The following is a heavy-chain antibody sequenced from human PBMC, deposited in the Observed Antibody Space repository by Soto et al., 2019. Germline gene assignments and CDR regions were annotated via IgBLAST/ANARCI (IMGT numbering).Heavy chain of an antibody. CDR2: IYYSGST. J-gene: IGHJ4*02. V-gene: IGHV4-39*01. Sequence: QLQLQESGPGLVKPSETLSLTCTVSGGSISSSSYYWGWIRQPPGKGLEWIGSIYYSGSTYYNPSLKSGVPLSVVTSKTQFSLQLSSVTAADTAVYYCARLNRRGYYFDYWGQGTLVTVSS. CDR1: GGSISSSSYY. CDR3: ARLNRRGYYFDY.